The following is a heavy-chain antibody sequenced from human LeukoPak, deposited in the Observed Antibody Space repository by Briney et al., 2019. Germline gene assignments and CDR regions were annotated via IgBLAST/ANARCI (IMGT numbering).Heavy chain of an antibody. V-gene: IGHV4-61*09. CDR1: GGSISSGSYY. CDR3: VRSSSSIFDY. CDR2: IYRSGST. J-gene: IGHJ4*02. Sequence: SETLSLTCTVSGGSISSGSYYWSWIRQPAGKRLEWIGHIYRSGSTNYNPSLKSRVTISVDTSKNQFSLKLSSVTAADTAVYYCVRSSSSIFDYWGQGTLVTVSS. D-gene: IGHD6-6*01.